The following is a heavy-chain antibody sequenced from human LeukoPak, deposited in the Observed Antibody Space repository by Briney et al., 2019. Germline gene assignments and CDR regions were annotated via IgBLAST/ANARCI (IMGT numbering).Heavy chain of an antibody. CDR1: GFTFSNYG. CDR3: VKDNPLDY. J-gene: IGHJ4*02. Sequence: GGSLRLSCGASGFTFSNYGMLWVRQAPGNGLDWVSFIRYDGNNKLYADSVKGRFTISRDNSKNTLYLHINSLRAEDTAVYYCVKDNPLDYWGQGTLVIVSS. V-gene: IGHV3-30*02. CDR2: IRYDGNNK. D-gene: IGHD1-14*01.